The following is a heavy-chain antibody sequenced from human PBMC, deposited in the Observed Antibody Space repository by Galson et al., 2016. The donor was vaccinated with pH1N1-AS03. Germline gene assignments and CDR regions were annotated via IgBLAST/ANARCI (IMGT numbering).Heavy chain of an antibody. D-gene: IGHD4/OR15-4a*01. CDR3: TRADHYGEYVRAFDF. CDR2: INPHTDDT. J-gene: IGHJ3*01. V-gene: IGHV1-2*02. CDR1: GYTFIGYY. Sequence: SVKVSCKASGYTFIGYYIHWVRQAPGQGLEWMGWINPHTDDTDSAQKFQGRATMTRDTSISTVYMELRGLKSDDTAVYFCTRADHYGEYVRAFDFWGQGTIVSVSS.